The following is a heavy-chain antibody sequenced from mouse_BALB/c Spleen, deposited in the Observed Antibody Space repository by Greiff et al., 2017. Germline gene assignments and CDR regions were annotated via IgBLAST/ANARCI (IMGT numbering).Heavy chain of an antibody. CDR3: ARHEDTYDVGYYAMDY. CDR1: GYTFTEYI. D-gene: IGHD2-14*01. V-gene: IGHV1-62-2*01. J-gene: IGHJ4*01. CDR2: FYPGSGSI. Sequence: QGQLQQSGAELVKPGASVKLSCKASGYTFTEYIIHWVKQRSGQGLEWIGWFYPGSGSIKYNEKFKDKATLTADKSSSTVYMELSRLTSEDSAVYFCARHEDTYDVGYYAMDYWGQGTSVTVSS.